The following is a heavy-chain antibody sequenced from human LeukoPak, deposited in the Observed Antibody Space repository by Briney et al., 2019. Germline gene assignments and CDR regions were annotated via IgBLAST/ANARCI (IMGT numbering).Heavy chain of an antibody. J-gene: IGHJ4*02. CDR2: IYSGGST. D-gene: IGHD3-9*01. CDR3: ARDRLHYDSLTGYPAD. CDR1: GFTVSSNY. V-gene: IGHV3-66*01. Sequence: PGGSLRLPCADSGFTVSSNYMRWVRQAPGKGLEWVSVIYSGGSTHYADSVKGRFTISRDNSKNTLYLQMNSLRAEDTAVYYCARDRLHYDSLTGYPADWGQGTLVTVSS.